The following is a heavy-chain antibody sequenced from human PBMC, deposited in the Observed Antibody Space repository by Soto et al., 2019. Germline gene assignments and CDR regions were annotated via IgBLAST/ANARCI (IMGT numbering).Heavy chain of an antibody. J-gene: IGHJ4*02. CDR2: INHSGST. V-gene: IGHV4-34*01. CDR3: ARVGDCLDY. CDR1: GVSFSCYY. Sequence: TLSLTCAVYGVSFSCYYWSWIRQPPGKGLEWIGEINHSGSTNYNPSLKSRVTISVDTSKNQFSLKLSSVTAADTAVYYCARVGDCLDYWGQGTLVTVSS.